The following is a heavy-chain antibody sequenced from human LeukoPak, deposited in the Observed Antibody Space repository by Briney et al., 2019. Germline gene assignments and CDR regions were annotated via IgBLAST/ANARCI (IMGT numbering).Heavy chain of an antibody. CDR1: GGSISSYY. J-gene: IGHJ3*02. V-gene: IGHV4-59*08. CDR2: MFYNVST. Sequence: SETLSLTCTVFGGSISSYYWNWIRQSPGKGVEWIAYMFYNVSTNYSPSLKSRVTISVDTSKNQFSLKLISVAAADTAVYFCARQGSGRAFDIWGQGTMVTVSS. CDR3: ARQGSGRAFDI.